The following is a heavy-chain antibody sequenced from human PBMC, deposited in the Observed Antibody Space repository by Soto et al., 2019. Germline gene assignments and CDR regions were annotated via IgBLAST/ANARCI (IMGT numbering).Heavy chain of an antibody. CDR1: GHTFIGHY. CDR3: ARGDSSGTHVFHY. CDR2: VNPDSGDT. V-gene: IGHV1-2*04. D-gene: IGHD3-10*01. Sequence: ASVKVSCKDSGHTFIGHYIHWVRQASGQGLEWMGWVNPDSGDTNSAQKFRDWVTRTRDTSISTAYMELSRLKSDDTAVYYCARGDSSGTHVFHYWGQGTLVTVSS. J-gene: IGHJ4*02.